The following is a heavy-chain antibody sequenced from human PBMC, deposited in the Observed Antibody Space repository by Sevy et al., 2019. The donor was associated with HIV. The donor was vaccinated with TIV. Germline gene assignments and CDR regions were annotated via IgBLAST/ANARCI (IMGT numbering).Heavy chain of an antibody. V-gene: IGHV3-48*03. CDR1: GFTFSSYE. D-gene: IGHD4-17*01. CDR2: ITNSGSSI. CDR3: ARDLPPSATTVAHFDY. J-gene: IGHJ4*02. Sequence: GGSLRLSCTASGFTFSSYEMNWVRQAPGKGLEWVSYITNSGSSIYYSDSVRGRFTVSRDNAKNSLYLQMKNLRAEDTAVYYCARDLPPSATTVAHFDYWGRGTLVTVSS.